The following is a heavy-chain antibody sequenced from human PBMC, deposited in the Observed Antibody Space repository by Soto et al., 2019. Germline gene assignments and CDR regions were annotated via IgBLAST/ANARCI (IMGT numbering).Heavy chain of an antibody. CDR2: ISYDGSNK. J-gene: IGHJ6*02. V-gene: IGHV3-30*18. Sequence: PGGSLRLSCAASGFTFSSYGMHWVRQAPGKGLEWVAVISYDGSNKYYADSVKGRFTISRDNSKNTLYLQMNSLRAEDTAVYYCAKDYRGYYXFWSGYSPYYYYYGMDVWGQGTTVTVSS. D-gene: IGHD3-3*01. CDR3: AKDYRGYYXFWSGYSPYYYYYGMDV. CDR1: GFTFSSYG.